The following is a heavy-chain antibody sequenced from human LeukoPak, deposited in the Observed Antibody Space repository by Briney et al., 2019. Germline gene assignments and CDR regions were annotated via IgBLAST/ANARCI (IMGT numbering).Heavy chain of an antibody. Sequence: SQTLSLTCTVSGGSISSYYWSWIRQPAGKGLEWIGRIYTSGSTNYNPSLKSRVTMSVDTSKNQFSLKLSSVTAADTAVYYCARSQRIVVVPAAIVDYYYYMDVWGKGTTVTVSS. CDR2: IYTSGST. J-gene: IGHJ6*03. D-gene: IGHD2-2*01. CDR3: ARSQRIVVVPAAIVDYYYYMDV. V-gene: IGHV4-4*07. CDR1: GGSISSYY.